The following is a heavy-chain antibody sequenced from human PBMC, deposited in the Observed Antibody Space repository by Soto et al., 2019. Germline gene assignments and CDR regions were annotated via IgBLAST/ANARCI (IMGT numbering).Heavy chain of an antibody. CDR2: IYHSGST. Sequence: PSETPSLTCAVSGGSISSGGYSWSWIRQPPGKGLEWIGYIYHSGSTYYNPTLKRRVTISVDRSKNQFSLKLSSVTAADTAVYYCARKSHESTPPRGYFDYWGQGTLVTVSS. CDR3: ARKSHESTPPRGYFDY. J-gene: IGHJ4*02. V-gene: IGHV4-30-2*01. D-gene: IGHD2-2*01. CDR1: GGSISSGGYS.